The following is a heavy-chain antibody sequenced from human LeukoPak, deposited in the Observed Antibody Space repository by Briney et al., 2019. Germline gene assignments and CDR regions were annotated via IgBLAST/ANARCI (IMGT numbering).Heavy chain of an antibody. V-gene: IGHV3-48*03. CDR2: ISSSGTTI. J-gene: IGHJ4*02. Sequence: GGSLRLSCAASGFTFSSYEMNWVRQAPGKGLEWVSYISSSGTTIYYADSVKGRFTISRDNAKNSLYLQMNSLRAEDTAVYYCARNWNWDYYFGYWGQGTLVTVSS. D-gene: IGHD1-7*01. CDR3: ARNWNWDYYFGY. CDR1: GFTFSSYE.